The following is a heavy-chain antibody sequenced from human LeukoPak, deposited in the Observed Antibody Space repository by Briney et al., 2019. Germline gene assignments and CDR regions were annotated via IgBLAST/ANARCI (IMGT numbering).Heavy chain of an antibody. Sequence: AGGSLRLSCAASGFTFSNDWMSWVRQAPGKGLEWVGRIKSKTDGCTTDYAAPVKGRFTISRDDSKNTLYLQMNSLKTEDTAVYYCTTEYYYDSSGYIDYWGQGTLVTVSS. V-gene: IGHV3-15*01. D-gene: IGHD3-22*01. CDR2: IKSKTDGCTT. J-gene: IGHJ4*02. CDR1: GFTFSNDW. CDR3: TTEYYYDSSGYIDY.